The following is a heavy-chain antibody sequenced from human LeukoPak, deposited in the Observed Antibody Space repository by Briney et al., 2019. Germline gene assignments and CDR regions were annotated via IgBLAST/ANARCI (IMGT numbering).Heavy chain of an antibody. Sequence: PGGSLRLSCAPSGFTFSSYAMSWVRQAPGKGLEWVSAISGSGGSTYCADSVKGRFTISRDNSKNTLYLQMNSLRAEDTAVYFCAKDSSSRGWYFEHWGQGTLVTVSS. D-gene: IGHD6-19*01. CDR2: ISGSGGST. J-gene: IGHJ4*02. V-gene: IGHV3-23*01. CDR3: AKDSSSRGWYFEH. CDR1: GFTFSSYA.